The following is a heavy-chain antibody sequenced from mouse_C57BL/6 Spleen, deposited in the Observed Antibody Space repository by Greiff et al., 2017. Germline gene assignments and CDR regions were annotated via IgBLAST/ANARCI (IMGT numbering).Heavy chain of an antibody. V-gene: IGHV1-59*01. Sequence: QVQLQQPGAELVRPGTSVKLSCKASGYTFTSYWMHWVKQRPGQGLEWIGVIDPSDSYTNYNQKFKGKATLTVDTSSSTAYMQLSSLTSEDSAVYYCAREEAYYGYWGQGTTLTVSS. J-gene: IGHJ2*01. D-gene: IGHD1-1*01. CDR1: GYTFTSYW. CDR2: IDPSDSYT. CDR3: AREEAYYGY.